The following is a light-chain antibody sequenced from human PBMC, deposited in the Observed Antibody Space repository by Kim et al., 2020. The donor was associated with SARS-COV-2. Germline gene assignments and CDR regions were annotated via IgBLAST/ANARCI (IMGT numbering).Light chain of an antibody. Sequence: RVTVCWTACGSKSGAGYGVHWYQQLPGRAPKLLVSGNTNRPSGVPDRFSGSKSGTSASLAITGLQAADEADYDCQSYDSRLSGVLFGGGTQLTVL. J-gene: IGLJ3*02. CDR3: QSYDSRLSGVL. CDR2: GNT. V-gene: IGLV1-40*01. CDR1: GSKSGAGYG.